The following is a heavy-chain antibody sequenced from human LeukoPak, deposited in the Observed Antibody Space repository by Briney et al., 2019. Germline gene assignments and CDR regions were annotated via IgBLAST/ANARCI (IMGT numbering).Heavy chain of an antibody. CDR2: ISSGSNYI. CDR1: GFTFSNYN. J-gene: IGHJ4*02. CDR3: ARDLRL. V-gene: IGHV3-21*01. Sequence: PGGSLRLSCAASGFTFSNYNMKWVPQAPGKGLEWVSSISSGSNYIYYADSVKGRFTISRDNAKNSLYLQMNSLRADDAAVYYCARDLRLWGQGTLVTVSS.